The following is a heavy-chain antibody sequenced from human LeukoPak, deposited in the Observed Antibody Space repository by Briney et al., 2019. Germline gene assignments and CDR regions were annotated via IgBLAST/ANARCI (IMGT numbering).Heavy chain of an antibody. CDR2: ISWDGGTT. D-gene: IGHD6-13*01. V-gene: IGHV3-43D*03. CDR1: GFTFDDHA. Sequence: GGSLRLSCAASGFTFDDHAMHWVRQAPGKGLEWISLISWDGGTTYYADSVRGRFTISRDNSKNSVYLQMNSLRPEDTAIYYCTKGLRFAAALTPFDYWGQGTLVTVSS. CDR3: TKGLRFAAALTPFDY. J-gene: IGHJ4*02.